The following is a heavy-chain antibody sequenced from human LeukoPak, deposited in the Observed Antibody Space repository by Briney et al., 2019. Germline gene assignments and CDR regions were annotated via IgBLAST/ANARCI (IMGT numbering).Heavy chain of an antibody. CDR1: GYTFTSYD. CDR3: ARLSSGAFGGSNWFDP. D-gene: IGHD6-19*01. CDR2: MNPNSGNT. Sequence: ASVKVSCKASGYTFTSYDINWVRQATGQGLEWMGWMNPNSGNTGYAQKFQGRVTMTRNTSISTAYMELSSLRSEDTAVYYCARLSSGAFGGSNWFDPWGQGTLVTVSS. V-gene: IGHV1-8*01. J-gene: IGHJ5*02.